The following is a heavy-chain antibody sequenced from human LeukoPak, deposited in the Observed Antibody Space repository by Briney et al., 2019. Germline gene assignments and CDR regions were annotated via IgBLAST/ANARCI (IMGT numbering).Heavy chain of an antibody. CDR1: GFTFSGSA. CDR2: IDKKDKGYATAT. Sequence: GGSLRLSCAASGFTFSGSAIHWVRESSGKGLEWVGQIDKKDKGYATATAYAASVKGRFTISRDDSINTAYLQMKSLKTEDTALYYCTRDSGTYNWFDPWGQGTLVSVSS. CDR3: TRDSGTYNWFDP. J-gene: IGHJ5*02. V-gene: IGHV3-73*01. D-gene: IGHD1-26*01.